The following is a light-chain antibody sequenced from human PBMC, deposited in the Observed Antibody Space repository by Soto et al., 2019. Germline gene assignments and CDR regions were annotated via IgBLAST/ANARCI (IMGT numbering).Light chain of an antibody. V-gene: IGLV2-14*01. Sequence: QSVLTQPASVSGSPGQSITISCTGTSSDVGYYNYVSWYQQHPGKAPKVLIYEVRNRPSGASSRFSGSKSGNTAFLTISGLQHEDEADYYCSSYTRSSSVLFGGGTKVAVL. CDR2: EVR. J-gene: IGLJ2*01. CDR1: SSDVGYYNY. CDR3: SSYTRSSSVL.